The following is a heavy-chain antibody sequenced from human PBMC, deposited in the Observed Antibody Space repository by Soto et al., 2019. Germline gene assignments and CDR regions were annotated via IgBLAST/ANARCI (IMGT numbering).Heavy chain of an antibody. V-gene: IGHV3-9*01. D-gene: IGHD4-17*01. CDR2: IRWNGETP. CDR3: VRVKTSIAYRDYAILV. Sequence: EVVLVESGGGRVQPGGSLRLSCVASGFNFNDFAMHWVRQAPGKGLQWVSGIRWNGETPAYGASVKGRFIISRDNARNSFYLQMNRLRSEDTAVYFCVRVKTSIAYRDYAILVWGKGKRVTVSA. CDR1: GFNFNDFA. J-gene: IGHJ6*01.